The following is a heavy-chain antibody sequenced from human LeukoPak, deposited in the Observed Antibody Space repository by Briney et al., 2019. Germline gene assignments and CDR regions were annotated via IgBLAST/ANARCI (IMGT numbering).Heavy chain of an antibody. Sequence: GGSLRLSCAASGCTFSSYGMHWVRQAPGKGLEWVAVISYDGSNKYYADSVKGRFTISRDNSKNTLYLQMNSLRAEDTAVYYCAKDFGAAADTDYFDYWGQGTLVTVSS. CDR2: ISYDGSNK. CDR3: AKDFGAAADTDYFDY. D-gene: IGHD6-13*01. J-gene: IGHJ4*02. V-gene: IGHV3-30*18. CDR1: GCTFSSYG.